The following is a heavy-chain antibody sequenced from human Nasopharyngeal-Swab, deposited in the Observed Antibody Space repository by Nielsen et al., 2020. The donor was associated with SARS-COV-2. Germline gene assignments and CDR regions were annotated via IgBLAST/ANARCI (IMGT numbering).Heavy chain of an antibody. V-gene: IGHV1-3*01. J-gene: IGHJ6*02. CDR3: ARVIAAPNYYYYGMDV. D-gene: IGHD6-13*01. Sequence: ASVKVSCKASGYTFTSYAMHWVRQAPGQRLEWMGWINAGNGNTKYSQKFQGRVTITRDTSASTAYMGLSSLRSEDTAVYYCARVIAAPNYYYYGMDVWGQGTTVTVSS. CDR2: INAGNGNT. CDR1: GYTFTSYA.